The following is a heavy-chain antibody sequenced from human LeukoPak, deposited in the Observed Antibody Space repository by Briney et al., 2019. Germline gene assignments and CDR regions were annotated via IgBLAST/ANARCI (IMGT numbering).Heavy chain of an antibody. CDR1: GYTLTELS. J-gene: IGHJ5*02. V-gene: IGHV1-24*01. CDR2: FDPEGGET. Sequence: ASVKVSCKVSGYTLTELSMHWVRQAPGKGLEWMGGFDPEGGETIYAQKFQGRVTMTEDTSTDTAYMELSSLRSEDTAVYYCATTGYCSGGSCRLYWFDPWGQGTLVTVSS. CDR3: ATTGYCSGGSCRLYWFDP. D-gene: IGHD2-15*01.